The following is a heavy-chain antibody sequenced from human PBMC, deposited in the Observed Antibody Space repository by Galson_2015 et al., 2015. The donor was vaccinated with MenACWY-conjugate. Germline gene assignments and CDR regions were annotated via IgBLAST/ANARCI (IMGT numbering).Heavy chain of an antibody. CDR2: IKCRTDGGTT. Sequence: SLRLSCATSGLTFSNVWVSWVRQAPGKGLEWVARIKCRTDGGTTDYATPVKGRFTILRDDSTNTLYLQMNSLKIEGTAMYFCTRDRDVGGSRWWFDPWGQGTLVTVSP. CDR1: GLTFSNVW. V-gene: IGHV3-15*01. J-gene: IGHJ5*02. CDR3: TRDRDVGGSRWWFDP. D-gene: IGHD2-15*01.